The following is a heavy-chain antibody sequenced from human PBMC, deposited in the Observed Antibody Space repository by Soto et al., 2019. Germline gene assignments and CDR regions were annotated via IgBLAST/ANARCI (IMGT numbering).Heavy chain of an antibody. CDR1: GFSFSIYA. CDR2: ISGSGGDT. J-gene: IGHJ6*02. CDR3: VREWVDTYGLHPPLGLDV. Sequence: GGSLRLSCAASGFSFSIYAMTWVRQAPGKGLEWVSGISGSGGDTFYADSVEGRFTISRDNSKNTLYLQMNSLRAEDTAIYYCVREWVDTYGLHPPLGLDVWGQGTTVTVSS. D-gene: IGHD5-18*01. V-gene: IGHV3-23*01.